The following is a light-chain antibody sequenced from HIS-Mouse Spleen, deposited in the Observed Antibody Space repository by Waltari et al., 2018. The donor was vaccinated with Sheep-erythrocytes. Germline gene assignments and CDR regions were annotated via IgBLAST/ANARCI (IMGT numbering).Light chain of an antibody. Sequence: QSALTQPRPVSGSPGQSVTISCTGTSSDVGGYNSVYWYQQHPGKAPKLMIYDVSKRPSGVPDRFSGSKSGNTASLTISGLQAEDEADYYCCSYAGSYNHVFATGTKVTVL. CDR1: SSDVGGYNS. CDR3: CSYAGSYNHV. V-gene: IGLV2-11*01. J-gene: IGLJ1*01. CDR2: DVS.